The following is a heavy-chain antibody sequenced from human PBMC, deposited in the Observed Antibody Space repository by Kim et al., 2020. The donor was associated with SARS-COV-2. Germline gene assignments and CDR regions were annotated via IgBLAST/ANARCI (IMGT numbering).Heavy chain of an antibody. D-gene: IGHD3-10*01. J-gene: IGHJ2*01. CDR1: GFTFRNYV. Sequence: WGSLRLSCAASGFTFRNYVMSWVRQAPGKGLEWVSGISDSGGGTNYADSVKGRFSVSRDNSKNTLHLQMASLRVEDTAVYFCRGYGSGTYFGDWYFDL. CDR2: ISDSGGGT. V-gene: IGHV3-23*01. CDR3: RGYGSGTYFGDWYFDL.